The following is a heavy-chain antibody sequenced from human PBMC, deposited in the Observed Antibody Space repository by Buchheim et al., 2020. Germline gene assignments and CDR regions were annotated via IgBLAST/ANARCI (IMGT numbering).Heavy chain of an antibody. CDR3: ARDLTGTYWFDP. CDR1: GFIFSDYY. Sequence: QVQLVESGGGLVKPGGSLRLSCAASGFIFSDYYMSWIRRTPGKGLEWLASISTSSAYTYYADSVKGRFTISRYNAKNSLYLQMNSLRVEDSAIYYCARDLTGTYWFDPWGQGTL. V-gene: IGHV3-11*06. CDR2: ISTSSAYT. D-gene: IGHD1-7*01. J-gene: IGHJ5*02.